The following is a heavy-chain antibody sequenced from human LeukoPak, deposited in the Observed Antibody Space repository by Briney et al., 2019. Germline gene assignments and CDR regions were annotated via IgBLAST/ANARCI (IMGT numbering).Heavy chain of an antibody. V-gene: IGHV1-8*03. CDR2: MNPNSGNT. J-gene: IGHJ3*02. CDR1: GYTFISYD. Sequence: ASVKVSCKASGYTFISYDINWVRQATGQGLEWMGWMNPNSGNTGYAQNFQGRVTITRNTSISTAYMELSSLRSEDTAVYYCARPQRYCSSTSCSDDAFDIWGQGTMVTVSS. CDR3: ARPQRYCSSTSCSDDAFDI. D-gene: IGHD2-2*01.